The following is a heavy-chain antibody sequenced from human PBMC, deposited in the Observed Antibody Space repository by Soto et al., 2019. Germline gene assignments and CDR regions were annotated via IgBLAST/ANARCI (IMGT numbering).Heavy chain of an antibody. CDR1: GYSFTSYW. V-gene: IGHV5-51*01. J-gene: IGHJ6*02. CDR3: ARPDMDYYYGMDV. CDR2: IYPGDSDT. Sequence: EVQLVQSGAEVKKPGESLKISCKGSGYSFTSYWIVWVSQMPGKGLEWMGIIYPGDSDTRYIPSFQGQVTISADKSISTAYLQWSSLKASDTAMYYCARPDMDYYYGMDVWGQGTTVTVSS.